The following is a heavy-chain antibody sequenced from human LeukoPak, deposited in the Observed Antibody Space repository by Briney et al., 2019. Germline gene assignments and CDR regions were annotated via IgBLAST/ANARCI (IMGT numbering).Heavy chain of an antibody. CDR3: ARGRSAFDI. CDR1: GLTFSSYN. Sequence: GGSLRLSCAASGLTFSSYNMNWVRQAPGKGLEWVSSLSSSSNYIYYADSVRGRFTISRDNANNSLYLQMNSLRAEDTAVYYCARGRSAFDIWGQGTMVTVSS. CDR2: LSSSSNYI. J-gene: IGHJ3*02. V-gene: IGHV3-21*01.